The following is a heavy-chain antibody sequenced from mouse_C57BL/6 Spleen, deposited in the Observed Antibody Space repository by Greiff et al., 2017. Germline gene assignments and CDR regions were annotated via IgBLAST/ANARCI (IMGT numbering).Heavy chain of an antibody. CDR1: GYTFTSYW. V-gene: IGHV1-69*01. CDR2: IDPSDSYT. CDR3: ARYYGSSYDYFDY. D-gene: IGHD1-1*01. Sequence: VQRVESGAELVMPGASVKLSCKASGYTFTSYWMHWVKQRPGQGLEWIGEIDPSDSYTNYNQKFKGKSTLTVDKSSSTAYMQLSRLTSEDSAVYYCARYYGSSYDYFDYWGQGTTLTVSS. J-gene: IGHJ2*01.